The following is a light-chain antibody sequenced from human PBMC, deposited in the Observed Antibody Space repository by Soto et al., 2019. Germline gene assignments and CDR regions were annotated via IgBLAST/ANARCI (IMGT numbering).Light chain of an antibody. CDR1: SSNVGGYNY. CDR3: SSYTSSIAYV. V-gene: IGLV2-14*03. CDR2: DVS. Sequence: QSALTQPPSVSGSPGQSITISCTGTSSNVGGYNYVSWYQSHPGEAPKLIIYDVSNRPSGVSDRFSGSKSGNTASLTISVLQDEDEGDYYCSSYTSSIAYVFGTGTKLTVL. J-gene: IGLJ1*01.